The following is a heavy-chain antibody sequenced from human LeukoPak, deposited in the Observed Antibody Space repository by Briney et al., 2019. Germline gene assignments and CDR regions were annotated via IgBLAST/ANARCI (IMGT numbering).Heavy chain of an antibody. CDR2: IYYSGST. CDR1: GGTISSSRYY. D-gene: IGHD3-10*01. V-gene: IGHV4-39*01. CDR3: ARQGSGRYSGMYYYYMDV. Sequence: SETLSLTCTASGGTISSSRYYWGWIRQPPGKGLEWIGSIYYSGSTFYNPSRKSRVPIVVGSSKIQFSLKLSSVTAADTAVYYCARQGSGRYSGMYYYYMDVWGKGTTVTVSS. J-gene: IGHJ6*03.